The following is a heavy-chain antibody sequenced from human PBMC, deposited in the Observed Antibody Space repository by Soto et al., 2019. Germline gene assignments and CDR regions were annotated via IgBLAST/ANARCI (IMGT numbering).Heavy chain of an antibody. D-gene: IGHD3-10*01. CDR3: ASTRGVIIPYYFDY. J-gene: IGHJ4*02. Sequence: SVKVSCKASGGTFSSYGISWVRQAPGQGLEWMGGIIPIFGTANYAQKFQGRVTITADESTSTAYMELSSLRSEDTAVYYCASTRGVIIPYYFDYWGQGTLVTVSS. CDR2: IIPIFGTA. V-gene: IGHV1-69*13. CDR1: GGTFSSYG.